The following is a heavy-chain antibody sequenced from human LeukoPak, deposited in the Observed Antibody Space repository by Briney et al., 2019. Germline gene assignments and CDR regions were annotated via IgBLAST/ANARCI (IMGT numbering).Heavy chain of an antibody. Sequence: SETLSLTCTVSGGSISSSNWWSWVRQPPGKGLGWIGEVYHSGSTNYNPSLKSRVTISVDKSKNQFSLKLSSVTAADTAVYYCARDVLGSYFDYWGQGTLVTVSS. CDR3: ARDVLGSYFDY. CDR2: VYHSGST. D-gene: IGHD1-26*01. CDR1: GGSISSSNW. J-gene: IGHJ4*02. V-gene: IGHV4-4*02.